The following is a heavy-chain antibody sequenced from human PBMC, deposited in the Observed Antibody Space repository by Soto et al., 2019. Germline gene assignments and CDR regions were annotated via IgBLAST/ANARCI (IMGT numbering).Heavy chain of an antibody. V-gene: IGHV3-33*01. Sequence: QMQLVESGGGVVQPGRSLRLSCAASGFTFTNYGMHWVRQAPGKGLEWVAIIWYDGSNKYYADSVKGRFTISRDNSENTVTLQMNSLRAEDTAVYYCAAGEPLHYRGQGTLVTGSS. CDR3: AAGEPLHY. D-gene: IGHD3-10*01. CDR2: IWYDGSNK. CDR1: GFTFTNYG. J-gene: IGHJ4*01.